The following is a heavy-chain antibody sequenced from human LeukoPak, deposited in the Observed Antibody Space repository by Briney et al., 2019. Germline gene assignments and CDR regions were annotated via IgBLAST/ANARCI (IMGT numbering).Heavy chain of an antibody. CDR3: ARGGHYDYVWGRYRQKDGFDY. J-gene: IGHJ4*02. D-gene: IGHD3-16*02. Sequence: SGGSLRLSCAASGFTFSSYSMNWVRQAPGKGLEWVSYISSSRSIIYYADSVKGRFTISRDNAKNSLYLQMNSLRAEDTAVYYCARGGHYDYVWGRYRQKDGFDYWGQGTLVTVSS. V-gene: IGHV3-48*01. CDR1: GFTFSSYS. CDR2: ISSSRSII.